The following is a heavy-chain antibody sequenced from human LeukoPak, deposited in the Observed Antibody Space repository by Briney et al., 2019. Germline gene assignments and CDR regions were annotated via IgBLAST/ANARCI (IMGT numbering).Heavy chain of an antibody. J-gene: IGHJ4*02. Sequence: GGSLRLSCAVSGFTFSSYWMHWVRQAPGKGLVWVSRINSDGSSTSYAESVQGRFTISRDNAKNTLYLQISSLRAEDTAVYYCAGERSDMIGDWGQGTMVTVSS. D-gene: IGHD3-16*01. CDR1: GFTFSSYW. CDR3: AGERSDMIGD. V-gene: IGHV3-74*01. CDR2: INSDGSST.